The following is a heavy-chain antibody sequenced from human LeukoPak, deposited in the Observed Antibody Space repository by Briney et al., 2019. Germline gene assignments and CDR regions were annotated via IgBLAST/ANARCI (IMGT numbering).Heavy chain of an antibody. D-gene: IGHD3-3*01. CDR2: MNPNSGNT. J-gene: IGHJ5*02. CDR3: ARAKRIDDFWSGYYRSWFDP. Sequence: ASVKVSCKASGYTFTSYDINWVRQAPGQGLEWMGWMNPNSGNTGYAQKFQGRVTMTRNTSISTAYMELSSLRSEDTAVYYCARAKRIDDFWSGYYRSWFDPWGQGTLVTVSS. V-gene: IGHV1-8*01. CDR1: GYTFTSYD.